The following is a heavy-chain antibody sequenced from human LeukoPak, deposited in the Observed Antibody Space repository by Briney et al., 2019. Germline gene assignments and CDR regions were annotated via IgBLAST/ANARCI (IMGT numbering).Heavy chain of an antibody. CDR1: GGTFSSYA. J-gene: IGHJ4*02. V-gene: IGHV1-69*13. D-gene: IGHD3-16*01. Sequence: SVKVSCKASGGTFSSYAISWVRQAPGQGLEWMGGIIPIFGTANYAQKFQGRVTITADESTSTAYMELSSLRSEDTAVYYCARDLGSKLGTFDYWGQGTLVTVSS. CDR2: IIPIFGTA. CDR3: ARDLGSKLGTFDY.